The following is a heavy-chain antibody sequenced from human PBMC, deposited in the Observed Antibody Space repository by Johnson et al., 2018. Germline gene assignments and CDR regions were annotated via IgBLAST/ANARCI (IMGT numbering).Heavy chain of an antibody. D-gene: IGHD3-22*01. CDR1: GFTFSSYS. CDR3: ERDNLYDYDSSAYYFGGYFQH. Sequence: VQLVESGGGLVQPGGSLRLSCAASGFTFSSYSMNWVRQAPGKGLEWVSSISSSSRYIYYADSVKGRFTISRDNAKNSLHRQMNSLRAEDTAVYSCERDNLYDYDSSAYYFGGYFQHWGQGTLVTVSS. CDR2: ISSSSRYI. V-gene: IGHV3-21*01. J-gene: IGHJ1*01.